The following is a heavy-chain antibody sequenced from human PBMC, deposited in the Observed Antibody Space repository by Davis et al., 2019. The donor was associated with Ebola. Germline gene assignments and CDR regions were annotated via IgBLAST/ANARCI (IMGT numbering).Heavy chain of an antibody. CDR2: IYPGDSDA. CDR1: GYSFTSYR. CDR3: VRIIYYCSSVECCTGGYYYYMDV. V-gene: IGHV5-51*01. J-gene: IGHJ6*03. D-gene: IGHD2-2*01. Sequence: GESLKISCKASGYSFTSYRIGWARQMPGKGLEWMGIIYPGDSDATYSPSFQGQVTISTDKSISTAYLQWSSLKASDNAMYYYVRIIYYCSSVECCTGGYYYYMDVWGKGTTVTVSS.